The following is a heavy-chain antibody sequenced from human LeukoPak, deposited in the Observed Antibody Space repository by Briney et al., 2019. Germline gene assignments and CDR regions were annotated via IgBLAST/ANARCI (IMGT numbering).Heavy chain of an antibody. V-gene: IGHV1-46*01. J-gene: IGHJ3*02. Sequence: GASVKVSCKASGYTFTSYYMHWVRQAPGQGLEWMGIINPSGGSTSYAQKFQGRVTMTRDMSTSTVYMELSSLRSEDTAVYYCARDYGDLDAFDIWGQGTMVTVSS. D-gene: IGHD4-17*01. CDR3: ARDYGDLDAFDI. CDR1: GYTFTSYY. CDR2: INPSGGST.